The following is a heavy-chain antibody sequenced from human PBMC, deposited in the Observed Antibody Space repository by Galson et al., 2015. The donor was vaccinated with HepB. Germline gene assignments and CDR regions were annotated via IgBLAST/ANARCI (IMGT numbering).Heavy chain of an antibody. D-gene: IGHD6-13*01. Sequence: SVKVSCKASGYSFTNYGITWVRQAPGQGLEWMGWISPYNGNTNYAQNLQGRVTMTADTSTITAFMELRGLKSDDTAVYYCAREEGVAVGTDTLDFWGQGTLLTVSS. CDR1: GYSFTNYG. CDR2: ISPYNGNT. J-gene: IGHJ4*02. V-gene: IGHV1-18*01. CDR3: AREEGVAVGTDTLDF.